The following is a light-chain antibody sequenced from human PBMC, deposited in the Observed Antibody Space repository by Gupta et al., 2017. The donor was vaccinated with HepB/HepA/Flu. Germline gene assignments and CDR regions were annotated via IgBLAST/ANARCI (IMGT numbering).Light chain of an antibody. Sequence: DIQMTQSPSSVSASVGARVTITCRASQAISTWVAWYQQKPGKAPKLLIYAASSLQSGVPSRCSGSGSGTDFTLTISRLQAEDVATYYCQQATGVPLTFGGGTKVEIK. J-gene: IGKJ4*01. CDR1: QAISTW. CDR2: AAS. CDR3: QQATGVPLT. V-gene: IGKV1D-12*01.